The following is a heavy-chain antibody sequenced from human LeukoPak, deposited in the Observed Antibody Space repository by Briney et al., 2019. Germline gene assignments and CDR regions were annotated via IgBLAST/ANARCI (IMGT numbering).Heavy chain of an antibody. CDR2: ISAYNGNT. Sequence: GASVKVSCKASGYTFTSHDINWVRQATGQGLEWMGWISAYNGNTNYAQKLQGRVTMTTDTSTSTAYMELSRLRSDDAAVYYCARVCSSTSCSDYWGQGTLVTVSS. J-gene: IGHJ4*02. V-gene: IGHV1-18*01. D-gene: IGHD2-2*01. CDR3: ARVCSSTSCSDY. CDR1: GYTFTSHD.